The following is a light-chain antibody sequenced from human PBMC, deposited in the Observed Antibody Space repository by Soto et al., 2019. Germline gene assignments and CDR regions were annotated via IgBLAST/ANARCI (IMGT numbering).Light chain of an antibody. CDR2: GAS. Sequence: VLTQSPGTLSLSPGERATLSCRASQSVSSRLAWYQHKSGQAPRLLISGASRRATGIPDRFSGSGSGTDFTLTISRLEPVDFALYYCQHYYGTSPISFGQGTRLEIK. CDR1: QSVSSR. V-gene: IGKV3-20*01. J-gene: IGKJ5*01. CDR3: QHYYGTSPIS.